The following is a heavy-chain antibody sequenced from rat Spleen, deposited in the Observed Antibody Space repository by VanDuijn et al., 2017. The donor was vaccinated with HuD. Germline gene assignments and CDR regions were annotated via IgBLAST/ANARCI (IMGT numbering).Heavy chain of an antibody. V-gene: IGHV5-29*01. J-gene: IGHJ3*01. CDR3: ASHSPFAY. D-gene: IGHD3-1*01. CDR2: ISYDGSST. CDR1: GFTFSDYY. Sequence: EVQLVESGGGLVQPGRSLKLSCAASGFTFSDYYMAWVRQAPTKGLEWVATISYDGSSTYYRDSVKGRFTISRDNAKSTLYLQMDSLRSEDTATYYCASHSPFAYWGQGTLVTVSS.